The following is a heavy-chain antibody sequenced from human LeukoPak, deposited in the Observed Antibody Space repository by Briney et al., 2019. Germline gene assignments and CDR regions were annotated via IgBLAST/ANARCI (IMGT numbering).Heavy chain of an antibody. CDR3: ARPITGTATGGAFDI. CDR2: ISAYNGNT. J-gene: IGHJ3*02. D-gene: IGHD1/OR15-1a*01. CDR1: GYTFTGYY. V-gene: IGHV1-18*04. Sequence: ASVKVSCKASGYTFTGYYMHWVRQAPGQGLEWMGWISAYNGNTNYAQKLQGRVTMTTDTSTSTAYMELRSLRSDDTAVYYCARPITGTATGGAFDIWGQGTMVTVSS.